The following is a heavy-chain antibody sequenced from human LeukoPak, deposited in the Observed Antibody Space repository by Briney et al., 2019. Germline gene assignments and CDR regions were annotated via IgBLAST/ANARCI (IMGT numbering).Heavy chain of an antibody. V-gene: IGHV3-21*01. CDR1: GFIFNSHS. D-gene: IGHD3-10*01. CDR3: ASFYGSGSYWWFDP. J-gene: IGHJ5*02. CDR2: ISSTSSYI. Sequence: PGGSLRLSCAASGFIFNSHSMNWVRQAPGKGLEWVSSISSTSSYIYYADSVKSRFTISRDNAKNSLYLQMNSLRAEDTAVYYCASFYGSGSYWWFDPWGQGTLVTVSS.